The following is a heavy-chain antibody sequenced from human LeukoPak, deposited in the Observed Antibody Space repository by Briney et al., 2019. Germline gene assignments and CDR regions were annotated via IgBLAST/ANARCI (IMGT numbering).Heavy chain of an antibody. J-gene: IGHJ4*02. CDR3: AREIVGGFNPGAY. D-gene: IGHD1-14*01. CDR1: LDSTTSNF. V-gene: IGHV4-4*02. Sequence: SETLSLTCTVSLDSTTSNFWSWVRQPPGKGLEWIGEIHRSGSTNYNPSLQSRVTISIDRSKNQITLELSSVTAADTAVYYCAREIVGGFNPGAYWGQGTLVTVSS. CDR2: IHRSGST.